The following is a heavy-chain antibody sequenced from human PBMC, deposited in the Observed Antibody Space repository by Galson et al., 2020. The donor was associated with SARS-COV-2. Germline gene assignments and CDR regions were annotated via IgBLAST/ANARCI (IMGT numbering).Heavy chain of an antibody. D-gene: IGHD2-2*01. Sequence: SETLSLTCAVYGGSFSGYYWSWIRQPPGKGLEWIGEINHSGSTNYNPSLKSRVTISVDTSKNQFSLKLSSVTAADTAVYYCARRHCSSTSCYRRGQHFDYWGQGTLVTVSS. CDR2: INHSGST. J-gene: IGHJ4*02. CDR3: ARRHCSSTSCYRRGQHFDY. CDR1: GGSFSGYY. V-gene: IGHV4-34*01.